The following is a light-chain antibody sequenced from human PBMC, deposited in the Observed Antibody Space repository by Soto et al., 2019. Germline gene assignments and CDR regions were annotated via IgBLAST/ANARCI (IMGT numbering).Light chain of an antibody. CDR2: GAS. CDR1: QTISSSH. Sequence: SPCTLSLSPLERATLSCRSGQTISSSHLSWYQQKPGQAPRLLIYGASSRATDIPDRFSGSGSGADFTLTISRLKPEDFAVYYCQHYDSSLRTFGPGTKVDIK. J-gene: IGKJ1*01. CDR3: QHYDSSLRT. V-gene: IGKV3-20*01.